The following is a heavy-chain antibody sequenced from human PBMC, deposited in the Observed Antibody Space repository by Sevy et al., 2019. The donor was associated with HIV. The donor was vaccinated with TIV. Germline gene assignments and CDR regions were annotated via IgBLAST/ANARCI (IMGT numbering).Heavy chain of an antibody. D-gene: IGHD4-17*01. CDR2: IKSKADGGKT. J-gene: IGHJ4*02. CDR1: GFTFSNAW. CDR3: TTVYTVTADY. V-gene: IGHV3-15*01. Sequence: GGSLRLSCAASGFTFSNAWMSWVRQAPGKGLEWVGRIKSKADGGKTDYTAPVKGRFTISRDDSKNTLYLQMNSLKTEDTAVYYCTTVYTVTADYWGQGTLVTVSS.